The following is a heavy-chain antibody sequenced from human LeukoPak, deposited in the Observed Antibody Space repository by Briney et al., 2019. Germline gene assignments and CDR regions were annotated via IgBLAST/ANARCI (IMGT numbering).Heavy chain of an antibody. CDR1: GGSFSGYY. CDR3: ARGRRIVVVPAAMDLDY. Sequence: KPSETLSLTCAVYGGSFSGYYWSWIRQPPGKGLEWVGEINHNGSTNYNPSLKSRVTISVDTSKNQFSLKLSSVTAADTAVYYCARGRRIVVVPAAMDLDYWGQGTLVTVSS. CDR2: INHNGST. V-gene: IGHV4-34*01. J-gene: IGHJ4*02. D-gene: IGHD2-2*01.